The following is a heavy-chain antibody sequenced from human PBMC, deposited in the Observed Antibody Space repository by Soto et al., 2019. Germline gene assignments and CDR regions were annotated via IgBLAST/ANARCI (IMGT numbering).Heavy chain of an antibody. J-gene: IGHJ4*02. Sequence: QVPLVESGGGFVKPGGSLRLSCIASGFTFSNYSMNWIRQAPGKGLEWVSYISSSSNYINYADSVKGRFTISRDNAKNSLFLQMNSLRADGAAVYYCARARGRRGGSSADFWGQGTLVTVSS. D-gene: IGHD2-15*01. V-gene: IGHV3-11*05. CDR1: GFTFSNYS. CDR3: ARARGRRGGSSADF. CDR2: ISSSSNYI.